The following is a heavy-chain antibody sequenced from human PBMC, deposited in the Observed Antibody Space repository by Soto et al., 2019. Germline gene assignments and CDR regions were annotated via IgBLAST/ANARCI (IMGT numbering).Heavy chain of an antibody. Sequence: KTSETLSLTCNVSGASLSRYYWSWIRQPPGKGLEWIGRIYATGDTDYNPSLKSRISMSVDMSKKQFSLTLRSVTAADTAIYCCVRDGTKNLRDRFEPWGRGILVTVSS. CDR3: VRDGTKNLRDRFEP. V-gene: IGHV4-4*07. J-gene: IGHJ5*02. CDR1: GASLSRYY. CDR2: IYATGDT. D-gene: IGHD1-26*01.